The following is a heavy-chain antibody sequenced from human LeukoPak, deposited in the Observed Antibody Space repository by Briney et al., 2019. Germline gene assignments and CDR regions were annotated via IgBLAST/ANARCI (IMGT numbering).Heavy chain of an antibody. CDR2: INSDVSST. CDR3: ARVVRGGVFDY. V-gene: IGHV3-74*01. CDR1: GFTFSSYW. Sequence: GGSLRLSCAASGFTFSSYWMHWVRQAPGKGLLWVSRINSDVSSTSYADSVKGRFTISRDNAKNTLYLQMNSLRAGDTAVYYCARVVRGGVFDYWGQGTLVTVSS. J-gene: IGHJ4*02. D-gene: IGHD3-10*01.